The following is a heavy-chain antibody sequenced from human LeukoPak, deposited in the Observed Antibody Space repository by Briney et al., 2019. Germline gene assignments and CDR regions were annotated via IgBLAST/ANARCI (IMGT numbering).Heavy chain of an antibody. V-gene: IGHV3-21*04. J-gene: IGHJ4*02. CDR1: GFTFSSYS. Sequence: PGGSLRLSCAASGFTFSSYSLTWVGQAPGKGLRWVSSISSSSSYIYYADSVKGRFTISRDNAKNSLYLQMNSLRAEDTAVYYCASRRDYGINSWGQGTLVTVSS. CDR3: ASRRDYGINS. CDR2: ISSSSSYI. D-gene: IGHD4-17*01.